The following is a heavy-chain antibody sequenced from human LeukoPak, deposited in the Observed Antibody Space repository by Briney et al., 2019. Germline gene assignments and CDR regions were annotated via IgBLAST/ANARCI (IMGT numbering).Heavy chain of an antibody. J-gene: IGHJ4*02. CDR3: ARHVWLQPFDY. V-gene: IGHV4-59*08. CDR2: IYYSGST. CDR1: GGSMNSYY. D-gene: IGHD3-9*01. Sequence: SETLSLTCSVSGGSMNSYYWSWIRKSPGKGLEWIGYIYYSGSTNYNPSLKSRVTISVDTSKNQFSLKLSSVTAADTAVYYCARHVWLQPFDYWGQGTLVTVSS.